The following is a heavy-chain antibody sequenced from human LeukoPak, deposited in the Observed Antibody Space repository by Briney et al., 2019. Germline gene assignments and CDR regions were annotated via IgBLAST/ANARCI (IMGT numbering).Heavy chain of an antibody. CDR2: ISYDGSNK. J-gene: IGHJ3*02. D-gene: IGHD5-24*01. Sequence: GGSLRLSCAASGFTFSSYAMHWVRQAPGKGLEGVAVISYDGSNKYYADSVKGRFTISRDNSKNTLYLQMNSLRAEDTAVYYCARGEEMASMPFDMWGQGAMVTVSS. V-gene: IGHV3-30-3*01. CDR1: GFTFSSYA. CDR3: ARGEEMASMPFDM.